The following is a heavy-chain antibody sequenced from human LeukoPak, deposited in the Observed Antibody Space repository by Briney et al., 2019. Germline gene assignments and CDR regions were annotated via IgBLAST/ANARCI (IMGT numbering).Heavy chain of an antibody. D-gene: IGHD2-8*01. CDR2: IYYSGST. CDR3: ARAKSTAIVLIRQGPFDY. CDR1: GGSISSYY. Sequence: SETLSLTCTVSGGSISSYYWSWIRQPPGKRLEWIVYIYYSGSTNYNPSLKSRVTISVDTSKDQFSLKLSPVTAADTAFYFCARAKSTAIVLIRQGPFDYWGQGTLVTVSS. V-gene: IGHV4-59*01. J-gene: IGHJ4*02.